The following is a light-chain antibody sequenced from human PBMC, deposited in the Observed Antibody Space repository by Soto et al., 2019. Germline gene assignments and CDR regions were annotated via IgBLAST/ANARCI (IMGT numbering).Light chain of an antibody. J-gene: IGKJ5*01. CDR2: DAS. Sequence: EIVLTQSPATLSLSPGEGATLSCRASQSIGVSLAWYQHRPGQAPRLLIYDASDRATDIPGRFRGYRSGTDFTLTISSLEPEDFAVYYCQHHSNGPPITFGQGTRLEI. CDR1: QSIGVS. CDR3: QHHSNGPPIT. V-gene: IGKV3-11*01.